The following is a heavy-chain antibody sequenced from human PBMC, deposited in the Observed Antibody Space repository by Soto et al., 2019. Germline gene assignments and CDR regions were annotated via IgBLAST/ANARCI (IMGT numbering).Heavy chain of an antibody. CDR2: IIPILGIA. CDR3: ARARSDILTGSIFDY. D-gene: IGHD3-9*01. V-gene: IGHV1-69*02. CDR1: GGTFSSYT. J-gene: IGHJ4*02. Sequence: QVQLVQSGAEVKKPGSSVKVSCKASGGTFSSYTISWVRQAPGQGLEWMGRIIPILGIANYAQKFQGRVTLXXDXPXXTAYMELNSLRSEDTAVYYCARARSDILTGSIFDYWGQGTLVTVSS.